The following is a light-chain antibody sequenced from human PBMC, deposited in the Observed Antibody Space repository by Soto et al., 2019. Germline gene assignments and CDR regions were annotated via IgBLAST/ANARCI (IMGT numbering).Light chain of an antibody. CDR2: EDS. J-gene: IGLJ3*02. CDR3: TSFTSSSTWV. Sequence: QSVLTQPASVSGSPGQSITISCTGTSSDVGGYNYVSWFQQHPGKAPKLKIYEDSNRPSGVSNRFSGSKSGYTASLTISELQAEDEADYYCTSFTSSSTWVFGGGTKVTVL. CDR1: SSDVGGYNY. V-gene: IGLV2-14*03.